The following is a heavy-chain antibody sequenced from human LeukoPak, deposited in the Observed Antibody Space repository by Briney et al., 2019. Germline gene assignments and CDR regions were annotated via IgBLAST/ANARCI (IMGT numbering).Heavy chain of an antibody. Sequence: ASVKVSCKASGYTFTCYDINWVRQATGQGLEWMGWMNPNSGNTGYAQKFQGRVTMTRNTSISTAYMELSSLRSEDTAVYYCARGRREYCSSTSCSYYFDYWGQGTLVTVSS. CDR2: MNPNSGNT. D-gene: IGHD2-2*01. V-gene: IGHV1-8*01. J-gene: IGHJ4*02. CDR3: ARGRREYCSSTSCSYYFDY. CDR1: GYTFTCYD.